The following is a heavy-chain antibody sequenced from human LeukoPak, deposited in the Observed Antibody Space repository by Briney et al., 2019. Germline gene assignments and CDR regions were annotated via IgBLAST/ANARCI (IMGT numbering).Heavy chain of an antibody. Sequence: GGSLRLSCAASGFTFSSYWMSWVRQAPGKGLEWVSSISSSSSYIYYADSVKGRFTISRDNAKNSLYLQMNSLRAEDTAVYYCARDSTGGGFDYWGQGTLVTVSS. CDR3: ARDSTGGGFDY. V-gene: IGHV3-21*01. D-gene: IGHD3-16*01. CDR2: ISSSSSYI. CDR1: GFTFSSYW. J-gene: IGHJ4*02.